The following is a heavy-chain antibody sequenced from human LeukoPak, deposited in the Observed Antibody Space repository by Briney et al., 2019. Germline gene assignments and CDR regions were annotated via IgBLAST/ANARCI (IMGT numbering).Heavy chain of an antibody. CDR3: ARDTGGTNKVLWAFDI. CDR2: LYYSGST. Sequence: SETLSLTCTVSGGSISSYYWSWIRQPPGKGLDWIGCLYYSGSTNYNPSLKSRVTISVDTSTNQFSLKLRSVTAADPAVYYGARDTGGTNKVLWAFDIWGQGTMVTVSS. CDR1: GGSISSYY. D-gene: IGHD2-8*01. V-gene: IGHV4-59*01. J-gene: IGHJ3*02.